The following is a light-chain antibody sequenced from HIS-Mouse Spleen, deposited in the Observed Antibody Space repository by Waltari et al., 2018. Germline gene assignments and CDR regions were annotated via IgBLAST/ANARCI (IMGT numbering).Light chain of an antibody. J-gene: IGLJ1*01. CDR2: RNK. Sequence: QSVLTQPPSASGTPGQRVTISCSGSSSNIGSNYVYWYQQLPGTAPKLLIYRNKQRPAGGPDRFSGSKSGTSASLAISGLRSEDEADYYCAAWDDSLSGYVFGTGTKVTVL. CDR1: SSNIGSNY. CDR3: AAWDDSLSGYV. V-gene: IGLV1-47*01.